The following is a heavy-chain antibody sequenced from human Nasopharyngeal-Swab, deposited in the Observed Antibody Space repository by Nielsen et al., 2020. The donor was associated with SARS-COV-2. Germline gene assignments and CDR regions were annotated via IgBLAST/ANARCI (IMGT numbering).Heavy chain of an antibody. D-gene: IGHD3-10*01. V-gene: IGHV3-30-3*01. Sequence: GGSLRLSCAASGFTFSSYAMHWVRQAPGKGLEWVAVISYDGSNKYYADSVKGRFTISRDNSKNTLYLQMNSLRAEDTAVYYCAGDSGSYYRRLDNWFDPWGQGTLVTVSS. J-gene: IGHJ5*02. CDR3: AGDSGSYYRRLDNWFDP. CDR2: ISYDGSNK. CDR1: GFTFSSYA.